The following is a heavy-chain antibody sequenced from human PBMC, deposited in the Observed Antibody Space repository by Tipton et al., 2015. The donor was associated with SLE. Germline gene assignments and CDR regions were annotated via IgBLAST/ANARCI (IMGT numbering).Heavy chain of an antibody. CDR2: ISSSSSYR. CDR1: GFTFSSYN. CDR3: ARQYYDFWSPMDV. D-gene: IGHD3-3*01. V-gene: IGHV3-21*01. Sequence: SLRLSCAASGFTFSSYNMNWVRQAPGKGLEWVSSISSSSSYRYYVDSVKGRFTISRDNAKNSLSLQMNSLRAEDTAVYYCARQYYDFWSPMDVWGKGTTVTVSS. J-gene: IGHJ6*04.